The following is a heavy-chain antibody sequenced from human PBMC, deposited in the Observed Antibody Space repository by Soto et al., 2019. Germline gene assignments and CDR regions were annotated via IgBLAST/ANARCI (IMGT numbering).Heavy chain of an antibody. Sequence: SGPTLVKPTQTLTLTCTFSGFSLSTSGMCVSWIRQPPGKALEWLARIDWDDDKYYSTSLKTRLTISKDTSKNQVVLTMTNMDPVDTATYYCARIVLAYCSSTSCYGAYYYYYMDVWGKGTTVTVSS. CDR2: IDWDDDK. CDR3: ARIVLAYCSSTSCYGAYYYYYMDV. V-gene: IGHV2-70*11. J-gene: IGHJ6*03. CDR1: GFSLSTSGMC. D-gene: IGHD2-2*01.